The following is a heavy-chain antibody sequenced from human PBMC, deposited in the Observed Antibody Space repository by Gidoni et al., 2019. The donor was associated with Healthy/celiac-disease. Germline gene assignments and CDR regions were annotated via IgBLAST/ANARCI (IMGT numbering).Heavy chain of an antibody. Sequence: QVQLQESGPGLVKPSQTLSLTCTVSGGSISSGGYYWSWIRQHPGKGLEWIGYFEYSWSTYYNPSRKSRVTISVDPTKNQFSLKLSSVTAADTAVYYCARGGCVLRGLRMNWFDPWGQGTLVTVSS. J-gene: IGHJ5*02. D-gene: IGHD4-17*01. CDR2: FEYSWST. CDR3: ARGGCVLRGLRMNWFDP. V-gene: IGHV4-31*03. CDR1: GGSISSGGYY.